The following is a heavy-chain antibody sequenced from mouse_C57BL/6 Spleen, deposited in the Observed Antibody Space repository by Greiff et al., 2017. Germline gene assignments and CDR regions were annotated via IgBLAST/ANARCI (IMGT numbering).Heavy chain of an antibody. V-gene: IGHV1-80*01. Sequence: QVQLQQSGAELVKPGASVKISCKASGYAFSSYWMNWVKRRPGKGLEWIGQIYPGDGDTNYNGKFKGKATLTADKSSSTAYMQLSSLTSEDSAVYFCARAGGDPDGDGRWYFDVWGTGTTVTVSS. CDR2: IYPGDGDT. CDR3: ARAGGDPDGDGRWYFDV. D-gene: IGHD2-3*01. J-gene: IGHJ1*03. CDR1: GYAFSSYW.